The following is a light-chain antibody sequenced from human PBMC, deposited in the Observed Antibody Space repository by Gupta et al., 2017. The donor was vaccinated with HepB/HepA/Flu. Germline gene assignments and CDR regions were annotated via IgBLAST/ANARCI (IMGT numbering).Light chain of an antibody. J-gene: IGKJ1*01. V-gene: IGKV1-27*01. CDR1: QGISNY. CDR2: AAS. Sequence: DIHMTQSPSSLSASVGDRVTITCRASQGISNYLAWYQHKPGKVPKLLIYAASTLQSGVPSRFSGSGSGTDFTLTISSLQPEDVANYYCQNENRAPRAFGQGTKVEIK. CDR3: QNENRAPRA.